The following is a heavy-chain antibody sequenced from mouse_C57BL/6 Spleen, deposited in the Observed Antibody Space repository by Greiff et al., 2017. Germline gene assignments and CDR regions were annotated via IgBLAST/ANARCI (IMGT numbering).Heavy chain of an antibody. Sequence: QVQLQQSGAELVQPGASVKISCKASGYAFSSYWMHWVKQRPGKGLEWIGQIYPGDGDTHYNGKFKGKATLTADKSSSTAYMQLRSRTSEDSAVYFCARSGHDSAWFAYWGQGSLVTVSA. D-gene: IGHD2-4*01. CDR2: IYPGDGDT. CDR1: GYAFSSYW. CDR3: ARSGHDSAWFAY. V-gene: IGHV1-80*01. J-gene: IGHJ3*01.